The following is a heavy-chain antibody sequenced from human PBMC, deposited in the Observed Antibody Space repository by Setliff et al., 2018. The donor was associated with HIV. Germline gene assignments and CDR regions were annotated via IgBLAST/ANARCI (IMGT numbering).Heavy chain of an antibody. D-gene: IGHD3-10*01. CDR2: IIPMFGTT. V-gene: IGHV1-69*13. CDR3: ATAGEMATIGYYYYYMGV. J-gene: IGHJ6*03. CDR1: GGTFRRSA. Sequence: SVKVSCKASGGTFRRSAVSWVRQAPGQGLEWMGGIIPMFGTTNFAQKFQDRVTITADESTSTVYMELSSPRSEDTAVYYCATAGEMATIGYYYYYMGVWGEGTTVTVSS.